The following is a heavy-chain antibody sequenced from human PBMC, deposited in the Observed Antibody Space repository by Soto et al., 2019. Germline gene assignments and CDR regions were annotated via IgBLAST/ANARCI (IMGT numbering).Heavy chain of an antibody. J-gene: IGHJ4*02. CDR2: LYGGGTT. V-gene: IGHV3-53*02. CDR3: ARHPPTSSWPTALDY. D-gene: IGHD6-13*01. CDR1: GFTDSSTY. Sequence: EVQLVETGGGWIQPGGSLKLSCAASGFTDSSTYMSWVRQAPGKGLEWVSVLYGGGTTYYAGSVKGRFTISRDNSENTLYLQLDSLRAEDTAVYYRARHPPTSSWPTALDYWGQGALVTVSS.